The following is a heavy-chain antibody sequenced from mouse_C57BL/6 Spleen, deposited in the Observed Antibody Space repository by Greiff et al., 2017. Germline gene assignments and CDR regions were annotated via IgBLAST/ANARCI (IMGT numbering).Heavy chain of an antibody. CDR2: IDPSDSYT. CDR1: GYTFTSYW. D-gene: IGHD2-10*02. J-gene: IGHJ2*01. V-gene: IGHV1-69*01. Sequence: QVQLQQPGAELVMPGASVKLSCKASGYTFTSYWLRWVKQRPGQGLEWIGEIDPSDSYTNYNQKFKGKSTLTVDKSSSTAYMQLSSLTSEDSAVYYCARQQGYGNSYYFDYWGQGTTLTVSS. CDR3: ARQQGYGNSYYFDY.